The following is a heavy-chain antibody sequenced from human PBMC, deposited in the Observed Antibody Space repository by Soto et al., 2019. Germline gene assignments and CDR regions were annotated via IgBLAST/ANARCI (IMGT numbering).Heavy chain of an antibody. Sequence: SETLSLTCTVSGGSVNSDSYYWSWIRQPPGKGLEWIGYIYYSGSTNYNSSLKSRVTISVDTSKNQFSLKLSSVTAADTAIYYCAGEALYYDILTGYYEGYYFDSWGQGTLVTVSS. J-gene: IGHJ4*02. V-gene: IGHV4-61*01. CDR1: GGSVNSDSYY. CDR3: AGEALYYDILTGYYEGYYFDS. D-gene: IGHD3-9*01. CDR2: IYYSGST.